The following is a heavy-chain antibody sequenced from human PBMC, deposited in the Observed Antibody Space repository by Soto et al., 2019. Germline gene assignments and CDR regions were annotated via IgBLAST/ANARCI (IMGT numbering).Heavy chain of an antibody. Sequence: VRLAESGGGLAQPGGSLRLSCAASGFTLSGYAMDWVRQAPGKGLEYVSGISSNGVGTYYANSVQGRFTISRDNSKNTVYLQMGSLRPEDMAVYYCARRARPDFYYMDVWGKGTTVTVAS. CDR3: ARRARPDFYYMDV. CDR1: GFTLSGYA. J-gene: IGHJ6*03. CDR2: ISSNGVGT. D-gene: IGHD6-6*01. V-gene: IGHV3-64*01.